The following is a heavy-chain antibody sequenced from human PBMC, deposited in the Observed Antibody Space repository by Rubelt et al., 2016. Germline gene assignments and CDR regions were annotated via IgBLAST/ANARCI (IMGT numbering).Heavy chain of an antibody. CDR3: AKDNYYDSSGSYRGGGYGMDV. J-gene: IGHJ6*02. V-gene: IGHV3-23*04. CDR2: ISGGGGSA. D-gene: IGHD3-22*01. Sequence: VQLVESGGGVVQPGRSLRLSCAASEFTFSSYPMRWVRQAPGKGLEWVSGISGGGGSAYYADSVRGRFTISRDNSKNTLDLQMNSLRAEDTAIYYCAKDNYYDSSGSYRGGGYGMDVWGQGTTVTVSS. CDR1: EFTFSSYP.